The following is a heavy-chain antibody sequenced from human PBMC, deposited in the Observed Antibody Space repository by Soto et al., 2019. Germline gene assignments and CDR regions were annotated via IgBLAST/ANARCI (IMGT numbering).Heavy chain of an antibody. D-gene: IGHD6-6*01. CDR1: GGSVNSDNFY. J-gene: IGHJ4*02. CDR3: AREFSNSPEAFDS. CDR2: IYYTGST. V-gene: IGHV4-61*01. Sequence: LSLTCTVSGGSVNSDNFYWSWIRQPPGRGLEWIGYIYYTGSTNYNPSLKSRVTISIDTSRNQFSLKLSSVTAADTAVYYCAREFSNSPEAFDSWGQGSLVTVSS.